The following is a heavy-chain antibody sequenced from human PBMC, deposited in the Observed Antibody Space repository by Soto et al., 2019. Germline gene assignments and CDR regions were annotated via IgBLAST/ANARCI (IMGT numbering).Heavy chain of an antibody. D-gene: IGHD6-6*01. CDR1: GGSVNSDNFY. J-gene: IGHJ4*02. CDR3: AREFSNSPEAFDS. CDR2: IYYTGST. V-gene: IGHV4-61*01. Sequence: LSLTCTVSGGSVNSDNFYWSWIRQPPGRGLEWIGYIYYTGSTNYNPSLKSRVTISIDTSRNQFSLKLSSVTAADTAVYYCAREFSNSPEAFDSWGQGSLVTVSS.